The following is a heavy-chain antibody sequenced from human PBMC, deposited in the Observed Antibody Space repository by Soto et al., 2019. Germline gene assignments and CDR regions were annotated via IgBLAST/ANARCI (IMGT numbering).Heavy chain of an antibody. CDR1: GYTFTSYS. D-gene: IGHD6-13*01. CDR2: INAGNGNT. Sequence: GASVKVSCKASGYTFTSYSMHWVRHAPGQRLEWMGWINAGNGNTKYSQKFQGRVTITRDTSASTAYMELSSLRSDDTAVYYCARETSIAAADYWGQGTLVTVSS. CDR3: ARETSIAAADY. V-gene: IGHV1-3*01. J-gene: IGHJ4*02.